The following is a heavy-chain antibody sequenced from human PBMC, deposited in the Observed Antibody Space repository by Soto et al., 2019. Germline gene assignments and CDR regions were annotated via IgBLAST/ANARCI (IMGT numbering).Heavy chain of an antibody. CDR3: ARDLTQKHYDILTGPDDGMDV. Sequence: SVKVSCKASGGTFSSYAISWVRQAPGQGLEWMGGVIPIFGTANYAQKFQGRVTITADESTSTAYMELSSLRSEDTAVYYCARDLTQKHYDILTGPDDGMDVWGQGTTVTVSS. CDR1: GGTFSSYA. J-gene: IGHJ6*02. V-gene: IGHV1-69*13. D-gene: IGHD3-9*01. CDR2: VIPIFGTA.